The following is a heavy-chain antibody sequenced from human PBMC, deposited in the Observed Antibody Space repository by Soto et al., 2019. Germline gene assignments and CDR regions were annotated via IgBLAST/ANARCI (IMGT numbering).Heavy chain of an antibody. CDR1: GYRFTSQW. J-gene: IGHJ3*01. CDR3: ASRKITSDAFDF. D-gene: IGHD1-1*01. CDR2: IYPRGSNT. V-gene: IGHV5-51*01. Sequence: PGESLKISGKGSGYRFTSQWIGWVRQMPGKGLEWMGVIYPRGSNTGYSPSFQGQVTVSADKTMRTAFVQWGSLKASDPALYYCASRKITSDAFDFWGQGTMVTVS.